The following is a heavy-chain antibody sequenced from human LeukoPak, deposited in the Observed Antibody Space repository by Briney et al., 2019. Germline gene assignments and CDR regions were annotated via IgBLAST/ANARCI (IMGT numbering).Heavy chain of an antibody. D-gene: IGHD2-2*01. CDR2: ISSSSSYI. V-gene: IGHV3-21*01. CDR3: ARGRGYCSSTSCLNWFDP. CDR1: GFTFSSYS. Sequence: GGSLRLSCAASGFTFSSYSMNWVRQAPGKGLEWVSSISSSSSYIYYADSVKGRFTISRDNAKNSLYLQMNSLRAEDTAVYYCARGRGYCSSTSCLNWFDPWGQGTRVTVSS. J-gene: IGHJ5*02.